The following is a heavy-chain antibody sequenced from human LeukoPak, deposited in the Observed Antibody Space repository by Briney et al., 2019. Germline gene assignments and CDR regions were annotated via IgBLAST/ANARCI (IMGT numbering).Heavy chain of an antibody. CDR3: ARVSGRLERQSDLDY. J-gene: IGHJ4*02. V-gene: IGHV3-21*01. D-gene: IGHD1-1*01. Sequence: GGSLRLSCAACGFTFASYSMNWVGQAPGKGVGGVSSISGDSTYIYNAGSVKGRFTISRDNAQASLYLQMNSLRADDTAVYYCARVSGRLERQSDLDYWGQGTLVIVSS. CDR1: GFTFASYS. CDR2: ISGDSTYI.